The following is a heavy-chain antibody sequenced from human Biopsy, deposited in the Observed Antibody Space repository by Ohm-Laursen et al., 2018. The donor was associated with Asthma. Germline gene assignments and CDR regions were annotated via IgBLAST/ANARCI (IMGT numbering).Heavy chain of an antibody. CDR1: GFAVSRDY. J-gene: IGHJ4*02. CDR2: IYSGGTS. CDR3: ARGDSSNWSHYYFDY. D-gene: IGHD3-22*01. Sequence: SLRLSCAASGFAVSRDYMFWVHQAPGKGLEWVSVIYSGGTSHTADSVRGRFTIPRDYSKNTLYLQMHSLRAEDTAVYYCARGDSSNWSHYYFDYWGQGTLVTVSS. V-gene: IGHV3-53*01.